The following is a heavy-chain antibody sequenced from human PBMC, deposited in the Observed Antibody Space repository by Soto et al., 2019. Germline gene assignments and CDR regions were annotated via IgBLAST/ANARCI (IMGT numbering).Heavy chain of an antibody. V-gene: IGHV4-34*01. D-gene: IGHD3-10*01. CDR1: SGSFSGYY. J-gene: IGHJ5*02. CDR3: ARGLRITMVRGVTFDP. Sequence: QVQLQQWGAGLLKPSETLSLTCAVYSGSFSGYYWSWIRQPPGKGLEWIGEINHSGSTNYNPSLKSRVTISVDTSKNQFSLKLSSVTAADTAVYYCARGLRITMVRGVTFDPWGQGTLVTVSS. CDR2: INHSGST.